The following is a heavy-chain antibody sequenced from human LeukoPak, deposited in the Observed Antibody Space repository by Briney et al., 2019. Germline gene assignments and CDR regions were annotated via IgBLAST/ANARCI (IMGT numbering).Heavy chain of an antibody. Sequence: GGAPILLSCASGVTFNSYAISWVRRAPGTGVEGVSSISGSGGSTYYADSVKGRFTISRDNSKNTLYLQMNSLRAEDTAVYYCAKSYDSSGYYYAPNAFDIWGQGTMVTVSS. D-gene: IGHD3-22*01. V-gene: IGHV3-23*01. CDR3: AKSYDSSGYYYAPNAFDI. CDR2: ISGSGGST. J-gene: IGHJ3*02. CDR1: GVTFNSYA.